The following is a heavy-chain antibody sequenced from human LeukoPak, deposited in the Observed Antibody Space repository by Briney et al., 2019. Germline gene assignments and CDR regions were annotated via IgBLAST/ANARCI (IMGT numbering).Heavy chain of an antibody. V-gene: IGHV3-30*04. J-gene: IGHJ4*02. CDR3: PRGNYYDSRGFSVTEH. CDR2: ISRDGTA. CDR1: GFTFSYYV. Sequence: GGSLRLSCATSGFTFSYYVFHWVRQAPGKGLDWVAAISRDGTAYYADSVKGRFTVSRDTSEDTVFLQMVSLGLEDTAVYYCPRGNYYDSRGFSVTEHWGQGTLVTVSS. D-gene: IGHD3-22*01.